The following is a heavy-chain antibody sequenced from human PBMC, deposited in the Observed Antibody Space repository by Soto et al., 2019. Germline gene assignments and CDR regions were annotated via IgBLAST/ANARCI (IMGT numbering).Heavy chain of an antibody. V-gene: IGHV3-72*01. J-gene: IGHJ4*02. Sequence: PGGSPRLSCAASGFTFSDHNMDWVRQAPGKGLEWVGRTRNKANSYTTEYAASVKGRFTISRDDSKKSLYLQMNSLKTEDTAMYYCARLAPDWGQGTLVTVS. CDR1: GFTFSDHN. CDR3: ARLAPD. CDR2: TRNKANSYTT.